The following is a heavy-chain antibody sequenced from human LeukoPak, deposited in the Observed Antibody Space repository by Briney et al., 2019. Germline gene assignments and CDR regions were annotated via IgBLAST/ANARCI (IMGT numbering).Heavy chain of an antibody. CDR1: GYTFTSYD. V-gene: IGHV1-8*01. CDR3: ARVRGLPYYYYYGMDV. J-gene: IGHJ6*02. D-gene: IGHD5-18*01. CDR2: MNPNSGNT. Sequence: ASVKVSCKASGYTFTSYDINWVRQVTGQGLEWMGWMNPNSGNTGYAQKFQGRVTMTRNTSISTAYMELSGLRSEDTAVYYCARVRGLPYYYYYGMDVWGQGTTVTVSS.